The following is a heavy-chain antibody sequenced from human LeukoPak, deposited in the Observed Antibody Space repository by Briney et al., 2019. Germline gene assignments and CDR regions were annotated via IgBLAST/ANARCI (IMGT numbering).Heavy chain of an antibody. D-gene: IGHD3-22*01. J-gene: IGHJ4*02. CDR2: IHTSGST. V-gene: IGHV4-4*07. CDR1: GGSISSYY. Sequence: PSETLSLTCTVSGGSISSYYWSWIRQPAGKGLEWIGRIHTSGSTNYNPSLKSRVNMSVDTSKNQFSLKLSSVTAADTAVYYCARDTYYYDSSGYLTFDYWGQGTLVIVSS. CDR3: ARDTYYYDSSGYLTFDY.